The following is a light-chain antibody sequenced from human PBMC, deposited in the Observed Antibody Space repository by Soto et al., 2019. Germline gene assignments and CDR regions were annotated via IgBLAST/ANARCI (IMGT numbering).Light chain of an antibody. Sequence: EMVMTQSPATLSVSPGERVTLSCRASESVHRNLAWYQQKPGQGPSLLIYYASTRATGVPDRFTGSGSGTEFTLTISRLHSEDFGVYHCQHYSNCPPTFGPGTKVEIK. J-gene: IGKJ3*01. CDR2: YAS. CDR3: QHYSNCPPT. CDR1: ESVHRN. V-gene: IGKV3-15*01.